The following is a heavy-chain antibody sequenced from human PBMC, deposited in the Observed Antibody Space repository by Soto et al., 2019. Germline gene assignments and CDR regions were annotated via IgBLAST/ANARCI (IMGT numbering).Heavy chain of an antibody. CDR1: GYTFTRYG. CDR2: ISGYNGDT. D-gene: IGHD2-8*01. Sequence: ASVQVSCKASGYTFTRYGISWVRQAPGQGLEWMGWISGYNGDTNYAQKFQGRVSMTIDTSTTTAYMELRSLTSDDTAVYYCAKNGQPPYYCYGLDVWGQGTKVTVSS. V-gene: IGHV1-18*01. J-gene: IGHJ6*01. CDR3: AKNGQPPYYCYGLDV.